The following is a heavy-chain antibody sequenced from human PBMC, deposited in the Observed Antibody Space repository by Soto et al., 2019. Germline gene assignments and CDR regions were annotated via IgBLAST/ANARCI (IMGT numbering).Heavy chain of an antibody. CDR1: GFTFSDLY. V-gene: IGHV3-11*03. J-gene: IGHJ4*02. Sequence: GGSLRLSCAASGFTFSDLYMSWIRQAPGKGLEYISYISSSGTSAKYADSVKGRFTISRDNAKNSLYLQMNSLRAEDTAVYYCASPWSARARPPIDSWGQGTLVTVSS. CDR3: ASPWSARARPPIDS. D-gene: IGHD6-6*01. CDR2: ISSSGTSA.